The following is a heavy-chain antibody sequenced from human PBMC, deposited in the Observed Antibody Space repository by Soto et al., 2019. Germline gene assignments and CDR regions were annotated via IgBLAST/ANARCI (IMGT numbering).Heavy chain of an antibody. CDR3: ARTRYGDNVDY. J-gene: IGHJ4*02. CDR2: MNPNSVNT. CDR1: GYTFTSYD. D-gene: IGHD4-17*01. Sequence: QVQLVQSGAEVKKPGASVKVSCTASGYTFTSYDINWVRQATGQGLEWMGWMNPNSVNTDYAQKFQGRVIMTSNTPISRADRELSILRCEDPAVCYCARTRYGDNVDYWGAGALVTASS. V-gene: IGHV1-8*01.